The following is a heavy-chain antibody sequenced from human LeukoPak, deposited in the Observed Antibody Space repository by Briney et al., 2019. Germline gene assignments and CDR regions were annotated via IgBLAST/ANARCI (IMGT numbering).Heavy chain of an antibody. V-gene: IGHV3-21*01. CDR3: ARDWDNWNGLEVDY. CDR2: ISSSSSYI. Sequence: PGGSLRLSCAASGFTFSSYSMNWVRQAPGKGLEWVSSISSSSSYIYYVDSVKGRFTISRDNAKNSLYLQMNSLRAEDTAVYYCARDWDNWNGLEVDYWGQGTLVTVSS. D-gene: IGHD1-1*01. CDR1: GFTFSSYS. J-gene: IGHJ4*02.